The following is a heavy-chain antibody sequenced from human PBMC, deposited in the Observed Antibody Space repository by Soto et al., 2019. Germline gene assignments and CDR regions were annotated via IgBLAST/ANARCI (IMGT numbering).Heavy chain of an antibody. CDR3: AGVKTYDFWSGYPDY. CDR2: IYPGDSDT. V-gene: IGHV5-51*01. CDR1: GYSFTSYW. J-gene: IGHJ4*02. Sequence: GESLKISCKGSGYSFTSYWIGWVRQMPGKGLEWMGIIYPGDSDTRYSPSFQGQVTISADKSISTAYLQWSSLKASDTAMYYCAGVKTYDFWSGYPDYWGQGTLVTVSS. D-gene: IGHD3-3*01.